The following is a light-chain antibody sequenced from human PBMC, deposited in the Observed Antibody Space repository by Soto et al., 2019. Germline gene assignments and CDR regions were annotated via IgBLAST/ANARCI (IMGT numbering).Light chain of an antibody. V-gene: IGKV1-5*03. J-gene: IGKJ1*01. CDR1: QSINTW. CDR3: QQYQTYSQ. CDR2: KAS. Sequence: DIEMTPSPSTLSESIGDRVTITCRASQSINTWLAWYQLKPGRAPKLLIYKASTLESGVPSRFSGSGSGTEFTLTISSLQPDDFATYYCQQYQTYSQFGQGTKV.